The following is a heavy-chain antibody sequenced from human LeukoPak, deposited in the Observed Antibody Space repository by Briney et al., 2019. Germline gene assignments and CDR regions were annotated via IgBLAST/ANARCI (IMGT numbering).Heavy chain of an antibody. CDR1: GFSLSTSGVG. Sequence: SGPTLVKPTQTLTLTCTFSGFSLSTSGVGVGWIRQPPGKALEWLALIYWDDDKRYSPSLMSRLTITKDTSKNQVVLTMTNMDPVDTATYYCAHGISSISSSCYFDYWGQGTLVTVSS. J-gene: IGHJ4*02. CDR2: IYWDDDK. CDR3: AHGISSISSSCYFDY. D-gene: IGHD6-13*01. V-gene: IGHV2-5*02.